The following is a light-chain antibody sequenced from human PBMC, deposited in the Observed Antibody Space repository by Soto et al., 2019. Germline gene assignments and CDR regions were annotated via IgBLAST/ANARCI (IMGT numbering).Light chain of an antibody. CDR2: DAS. J-gene: IGKJ3*01. Sequence: DIQMTQTPSSLSASVGDRVTITCQASQDFSNYLNWYQQKPGKAPKLLIYDASNLETGVPSRFSGSGSGTDFTFTISSLQPEDIATYYCQQYDNLPFTFGPGTKVDSK. CDR1: QDFSNY. CDR3: QQYDNLPFT. V-gene: IGKV1-33*01.